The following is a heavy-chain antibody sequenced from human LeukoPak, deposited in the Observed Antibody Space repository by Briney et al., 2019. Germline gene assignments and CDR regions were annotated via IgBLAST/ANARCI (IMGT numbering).Heavy chain of an antibody. D-gene: IGHD2-21*02. CDR2: ISSSYNYT. J-gene: IGHJ4*02. CDR3: ARADGGDIDY. Sequence: GGSLRLSCAASGFTFSTYSMNWVRQAPGKGLEWVSSISSSYNYTYYAESLKGRLTISRDNAKNALYLQMSSLRAEDTAVYYCARADGGDIDYWGQETLVTVSS. V-gene: IGHV3-21*01. CDR1: GFTFSTYS.